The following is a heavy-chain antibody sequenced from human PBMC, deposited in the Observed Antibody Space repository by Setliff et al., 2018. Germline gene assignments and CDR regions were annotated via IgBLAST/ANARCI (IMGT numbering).Heavy chain of an antibody. CDR3: ARDRGSGSYFLRYFDY. J-gene: IGHJ4*02. Sequence: GGSLRLSCAASGFTFSSYSMNWVRQAPGKGLEWVSYISSSSSTIYYADSVKGRFTISRDNAKNSLYLQMNSLRAEDTAVYYCARDRGSGSYFLRYFDYWGQGTLVTVSS. CDR2: ISSSSSTI. D-gene: IGHD1-26*01. CDR1: GFTFSSYS. V-gene: IGHV3-48*01.